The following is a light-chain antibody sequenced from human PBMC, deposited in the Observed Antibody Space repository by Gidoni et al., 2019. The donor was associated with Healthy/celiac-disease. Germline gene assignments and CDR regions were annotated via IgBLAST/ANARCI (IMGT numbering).Light chain of an antibody. CDR1: QSVSSY. CDR2: DAS. CDR3: QQRSNWPPIT. Sequence: EILLTQSPATLSLSPGERATLSCRASQSVSSYLAWYQQKPGQAPRPLIYDASTRATGIPARFSGSGSGTDFTLTISSLEPEDFAVYYCQQRSNWPPITFGQGTRLEIK. V-gene: IGKV3-11*01. J-gene: IGKJ5*01.